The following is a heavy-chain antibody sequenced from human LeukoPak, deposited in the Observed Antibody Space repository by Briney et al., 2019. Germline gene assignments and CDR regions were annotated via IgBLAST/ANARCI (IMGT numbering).Heavy chain of an antibody. D-gene: IGHD2-2*01. CDR1: GGSFSGYY. V-gene: IGHV4-34*10. Sequence: SETLSLTCAVYGGSFSGYYWSWIRQPPGKGLEWIGEINHSGSTNYNPSLKSRVTMTRDTSTTTVYMELSSLRSEDTAVYYCARDIVALPSTGHSGPTDTDYWGQGTLVTVSS. J-gene: IGHJ4*02. CDR2: INHSGST. CDR3: ARDIVALPSTGHSGPTDTDY.